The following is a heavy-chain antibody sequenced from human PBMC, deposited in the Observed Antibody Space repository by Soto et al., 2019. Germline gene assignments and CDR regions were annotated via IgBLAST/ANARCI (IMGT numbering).Heavy chain of an antibody. D-gene: IGHD3-9*01. CDR1: GYSFTSYW. CDR3: ARLRKHYDILTGSGSYFNAGSGGHFDF. J-gene: IGHJ4*02. CDR2: IYPGDSDT. V-gene: IGHV5-51*01. Sequence: GESLKISCKGSGYSFTSYWIVWVRQMPGKGLEWMGIIYPGDSDTRYSPSFQGQVTISADKSISTAYLQWSSLKASDTAMYYCARLRKHYDILTGSGSYFNAGSGGHFDFWGQGTLVTVSS.